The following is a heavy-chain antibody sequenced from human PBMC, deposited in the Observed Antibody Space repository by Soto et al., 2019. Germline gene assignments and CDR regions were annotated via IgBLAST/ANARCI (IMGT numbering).Heavy chain of an antibody. D-gene: IGHD3-22*01. J-gene: IGHJ4*02. V-gene: IGHV3-74*01. Sequence: GGSLRLSCAASGFTFSNYWMHWVRQAPGKGLVWVSRIRSDGSNAEYADSVKGRFTISRDNAENTLYLQMNSLRVEDTAVYYCARGDGDYHDGNGYLGRHWGQGTLVTVSS. CDR2: IRSDGSNA. CDR1: GFTFSNYW. CDR3: ARGDGDYHDGNGYLGRH.